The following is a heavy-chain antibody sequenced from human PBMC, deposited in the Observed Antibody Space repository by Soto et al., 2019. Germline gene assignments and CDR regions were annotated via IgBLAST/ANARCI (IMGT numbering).Heavy chain of an antibody. D-gene: IGHD3-16*02. CDR2: MNPNSGNT. CDR3: AREAGIMITFGGVIVPGHYYYYGMDV. J-gene: IGHJ6*02. V-gene: IGHV1-8*01. CDR1: GYTFTSYD. Sequence: ASVKVSCKASGYTFTSYDINWVRQATGQGLEWMGWMNPNSGNTGYAQKFQGRVTMTRDTSISTAYMGLSSLRSEDTAVYYCAREAGIMITFGGVIVPGHYYYYGMDVWGQGTTVTVSS.